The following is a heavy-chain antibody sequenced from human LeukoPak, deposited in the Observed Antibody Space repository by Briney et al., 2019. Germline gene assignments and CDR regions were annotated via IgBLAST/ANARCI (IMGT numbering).Heavy chain of an antibody. CDR1: GGTFSSYA. J-gene: IGHJ5*02. D-gene: IGHD3-22*01. Sequence: SVKVSCKASGGTFSSYAISWVRQAPGQGLEWMGGIIPIFGTANYAQKFQGRVTITADEYTSTAYMELSSLRSEDTAVYYCARGAGAYDSSGYYSSWGQGTLVTVSS. CDR2: IIPIFGTA. CDR3: ARGAGAYDSSGYYSS. V-gene: IGHV1-69*13.